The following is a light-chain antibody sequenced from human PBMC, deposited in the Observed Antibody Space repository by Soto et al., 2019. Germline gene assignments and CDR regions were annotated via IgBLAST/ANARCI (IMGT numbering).Light chain of an antibody. CDR2: EVS. CDR3: TSYASSSTLL. V-gene: IGLV2-14*01. Sequence: QSVLTQPASVSGSPGQSITISCTGTSSDVGGYNFVSWYQHHPGKAPKLMIYEVSSRPSGVSNRFSGSKSGNTASLTIPGLQAEDEADYYCTSYASSSTLLFGTGTKVTVL. J-gene: IGLJ1*01. CDR1: SSDVGGYNF.